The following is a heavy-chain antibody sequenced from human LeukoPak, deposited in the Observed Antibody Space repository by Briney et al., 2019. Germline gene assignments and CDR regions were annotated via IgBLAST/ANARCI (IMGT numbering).Heavy chain of an antibody. CDR3: AKDVRRITMVRGLLGIFDY. CDR1: GFTFSSYG. CDR2: ISGSGGST. J-gene: IGHJ4*02. D-gene: IGHD3-10*01. V-gene: IGHV3-23*01. Sequence: AGGSLRLSCAASGFTFSSYGMSWVRQAPGKGLEWVSAISGSGGSTYYADSVKGRFTISRDNSKNTLYLQMNSLRAEDTAVYYCAKDVRRITMVRGLLGIFDYWGQGTLVTVSS.